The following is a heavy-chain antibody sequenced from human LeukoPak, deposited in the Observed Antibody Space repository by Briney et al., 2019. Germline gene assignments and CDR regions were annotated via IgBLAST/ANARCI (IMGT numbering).Heavy chain of an antibody. Sequence: GASVKVSCKASGYTFTIYDINWVRQATGQGLGWMGWMNPNSGNTGYEQKFEGRGTMTRNTSRSTAYMELSSLRSEDTAVYYCARATQMATVKYWGQGTLVTVSS. CDR1: GYTFTIYD. CDR3: ARATQMATVKY. D-gene: IGHD5-24*01. CDR2: MNPNSGNT. V-gene: IGHV1-8*01. J-gene: IGHJ4*02.